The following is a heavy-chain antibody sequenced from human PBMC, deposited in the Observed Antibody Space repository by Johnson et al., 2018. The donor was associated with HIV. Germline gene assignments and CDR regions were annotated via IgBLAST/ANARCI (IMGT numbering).Heavy chain of an antibody. CDR2: ISSNGGST. CDR3: ARDRVLLWFGESPLDAFDI. V-gene: IGHV3-64*01. Sequence: VQLVESGGGLVQPGGSLRLSCAASGFIFSSYAMHWVRQGPGKRLEFVSAISSNGGSTYYANSVKGIFTISRDNAKNLLYLQMDSLIVEDTAVYYCARDRVLLWFGESPLDAFDIWGQGTMVTVSS. D-gene: IGHD3-10*01. J-gene: IGHJ3*02. CDR1: GFIFSSYA.